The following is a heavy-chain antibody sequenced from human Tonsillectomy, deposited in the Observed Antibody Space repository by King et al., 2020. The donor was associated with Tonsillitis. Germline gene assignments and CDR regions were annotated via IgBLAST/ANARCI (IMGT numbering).Heavy chain of an antibody. CDR1: GFTFSNYS. CDR2: ISSSGSTI. V-gene: IGHV3-48*01. CDR3: ARAGSSGWLLDY. J-gene: IGHJ4*02. D-gene: IGHD6-19*01. Sequence: VQLVESGGGLVQPGGSLRLSCAASGFTFSNYSMNWVRQAPGKGLEWVSYISSSGSTIYYADSVKGRFTISRDNAKNSLYLQMNSLRAEDTALYYCARAGSSGWLLDYWGQGTLVTVSS.